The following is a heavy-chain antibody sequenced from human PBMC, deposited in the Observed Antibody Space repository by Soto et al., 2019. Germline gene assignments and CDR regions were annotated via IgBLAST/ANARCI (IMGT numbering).Heavy chain of an antibody. CDR2: ISANGQGI. CDR3: AKDRNYPRDQFNY. J-gene: IGHJ4*02. D-gene: IGHD1-7*01. Sequence: GSLRPSCAASGFTFSTYALSWVRQAPGKGLEWVSAISANGQGIYYADSVRGRFTISRDNSKNTIFLHMDSLRAEDTAVYYCAKDRNYPRDQFNYWGQGTLVTVSS. V-gene: IGHV3-23*01. CDR1: GFTFSTYA.